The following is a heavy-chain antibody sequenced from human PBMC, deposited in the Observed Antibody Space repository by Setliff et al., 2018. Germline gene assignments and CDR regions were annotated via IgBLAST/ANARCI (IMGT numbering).Heavy chain of an antibody. V-gene: IGHV3-20*04. CDR3: ARVPGYRSWSGDYYFDY. J-gene: IGHJ4*02. CDR2: INWNGGST. D-gene: IGHD6-19*01. Sequence: GGSLRLSCAASEFTFSIYAMSWVRQAPGKGLEWVSGINWNGGSTGYADSVKGRFTISRDNAKNSLYLQMNSLRAEDPALYYCARVPGYRSWSGDYYFDYWGQGTLVTVSS. CDR1: EFTFSIYA.